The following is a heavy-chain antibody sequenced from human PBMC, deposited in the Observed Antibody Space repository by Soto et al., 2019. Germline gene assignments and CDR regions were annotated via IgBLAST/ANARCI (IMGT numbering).Heavy chain of an antibody. D-gene: IGHD6-25*01. CDR1: GFTFSSYA. Sequence: QVQLVESGGGVVQPGRSLRLSCAASGFTFSSYAMHWVRQAPGKGLEWVAVISYDGSNKYYADSVKGRFTISRDNSKNTLYLQMNSLRAEDTSVYYYARDLTIPGYSSGGFDYWGQGTLVTVSS. V-gene: IGHV3-30-3*01. CDR2: ISYDGSNK. J-gene: IGHJ4*02. CDR3: ARDLTIPGYSSGGFDY.